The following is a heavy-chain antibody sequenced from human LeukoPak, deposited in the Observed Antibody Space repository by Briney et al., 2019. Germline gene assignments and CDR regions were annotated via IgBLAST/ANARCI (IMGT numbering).Heavy chain of an antibody. J-gene: IGHJ4*02. CDR2: IYYSEST. CDR1: GGSISNYY. CDR3: ARGRCRNSGCRPYFDY. D-gene: IGHD3-22*01. Sequence: SETLSLTCTVSGGSISNYYWGWIRQPPGKGLEWIGYIYYSESTNYNPSLKSRVTISTDTSKSQFSLNLRSVTAEDTGIYYCARGRCRNSGCRPYFDYWGQGTQVTVSS. V-gene: IGHV4-59*01.